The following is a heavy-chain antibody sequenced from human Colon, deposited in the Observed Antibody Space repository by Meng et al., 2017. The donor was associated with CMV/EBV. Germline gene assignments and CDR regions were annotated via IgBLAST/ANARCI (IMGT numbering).Heavy chain of an antibody. V-gene: IGHV1-2*02. J-gene: IGHJ4*02. CDR3: VRESWYFDF. CDR1: GYTFTANQ. CDR2: IYPQDGGT. Sequence: QVQLVPSGTEVKNPGASVKVSCKTSGYTFTANQLPWVRQAPGQGLEWMGWIYPQDGGTYFAQKFQDRVTLTRATSITTAYMELSGLTSDDTAIYYCVRESWYFDFWGEGTLVTVSS. D-gene: IGHD6-13*01.